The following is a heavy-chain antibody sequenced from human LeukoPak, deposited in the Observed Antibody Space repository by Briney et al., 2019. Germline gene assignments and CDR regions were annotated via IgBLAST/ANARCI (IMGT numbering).Heavy chain of an antibody. V-gene: IGHV1-69*05. CDR3: ARGTVEVATMENWFDP. Sequence: SVKVSCKASGGTFSSYAISWLRQAPGQGLEWMGGIIPIFGTANYAQKFQGRVTITTDESTSTAYMELSSLRSEDTAVYCCARGTVEVATMENWFDPWGQGTLVSVSS. CDR2: IIPIFGTA. J-gene: IGHJ5*02. CDR1: GGTFSSYA. D-gene: IGHD5-24*01.